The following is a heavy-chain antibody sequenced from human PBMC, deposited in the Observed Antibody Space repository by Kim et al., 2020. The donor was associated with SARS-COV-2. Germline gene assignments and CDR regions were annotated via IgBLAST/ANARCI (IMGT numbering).Heavy chain of an antibody. Sequence: GGSMRLSCAASGFTFSSYGMHWVRQAPGKGLEWVAVISYDGSNKYYADSVKGRFTISRDNSKNTLYLQMNSLRAEDTAVYYCAKNYYDSSGYFDYWGQGTLVTVSS. CDR3: AKNYYDSSGYFDY. CDR2: ISYDGSNK. CDR1: GFTFSSYG. J-gene: IGHJ4*02. D-gene: IGHD3-22*01. V-gene: IGHV3-30*18.